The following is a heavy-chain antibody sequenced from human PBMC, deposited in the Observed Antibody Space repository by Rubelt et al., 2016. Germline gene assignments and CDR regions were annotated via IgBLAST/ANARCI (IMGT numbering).Heavy chain of an antibody. V-gene: IGHV1-2*06. CDR3: ASGREYSYGYFDY. CDR2: INPNSGGT. Sequence: GLEWMGRINPNSGGTNYAQKFQGRVTMTRDTSISTAYMELSRLRSDDTAVYYCASGREYSYGYFDYWGQGTLVTVSS. J-gene: IGHJ4*02. D-gene: IGHD5-18*01.